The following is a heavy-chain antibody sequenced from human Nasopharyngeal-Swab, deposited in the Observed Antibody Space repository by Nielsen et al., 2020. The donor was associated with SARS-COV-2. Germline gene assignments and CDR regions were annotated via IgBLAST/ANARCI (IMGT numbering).Heavy chain of an antibody. D-gene: IGHD2-15*01. Sequence: GGSLRLSCAASGFAFDVYAMNWVRQAPGKGLEWVASISRSSGYIYYADSVKGRFTISRDNAKNTLFLQMYSLRAEDTAVYYCARAPDCGGGSCNSYHYYGMDVWGQGTTVTVSS. J-gene: IGHJ6*02. V-gene: IGHV3-21*01. CDR2: ISRSSGYI. CDR3: ARAPDCGGGSCNSYHYYGMDV. CDR1: GFAFDVYA.